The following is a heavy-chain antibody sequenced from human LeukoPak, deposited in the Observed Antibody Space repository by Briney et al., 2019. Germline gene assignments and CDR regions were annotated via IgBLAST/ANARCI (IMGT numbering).Heavy chain of an antibody. CDR2: IWYDGSNK. CDR3: ARGVPGDY. Sequence: GGSLRLSCLSSGFTFSSYGMHWVRQAPGKGLEWVAFIWYDGSNKYYADSVKGRFTISRDNSENTLYLQMSSLRAEDTAVYYCARGVPGDYWGQGTLVTVSS. J-gene: IGHJ4*02. D-gene: IGHD1-1*01. CDR1: GFTFSSYG. V-gene: IGHV3-33*01.